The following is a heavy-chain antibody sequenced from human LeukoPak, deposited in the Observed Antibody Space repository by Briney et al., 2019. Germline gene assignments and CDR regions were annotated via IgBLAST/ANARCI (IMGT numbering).Heavy chain of an antibody. V-gene: IGHV3-30-3*01. Sequence: GGSLRLSCAASGFTFSSYAIHWIRQIPGKGLEWVAVMSHDGNKKHYADSVKDRFTISRDNTKNTMYLEMKSLRPDDTAVYYCARDGDSAIRGVNFDYWGQGTLVTVSS. J-gene: IGHJ4*02. CDR1: GFTFSSYA. CDR3: ARDGDSAIRGVNFDY. D-gene: IGHD3-10*01. CDR2: MSHDGNKK.